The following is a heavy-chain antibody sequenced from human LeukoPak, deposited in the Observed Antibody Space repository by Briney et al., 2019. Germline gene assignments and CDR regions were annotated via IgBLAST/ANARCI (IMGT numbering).Heavy chain of an antibody. J-gene: IGHJ5*02. Sequence: SVKVSCKASGGTFSSYAISWVRQAPGQGLEWMGRIIPILGIANYAQKFQGRVTITADKSMSTAYMELSSLRSEDTAVYYCARVGITGTTLLSWFDPWGQGTLVTVSS. CDR3: ARVGITGTTLLSWFDP. CDR1: GGTFSSYA. V-gene: IGHV1-69*04. CDR2: IIPILGIA. D-gene: IGHD1-7*01.